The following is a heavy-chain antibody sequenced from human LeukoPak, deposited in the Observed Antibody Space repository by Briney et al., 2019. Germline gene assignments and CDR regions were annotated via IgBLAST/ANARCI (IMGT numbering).Heavy chain of an antibody. CDR3: AYGDYAY. J-gene: IGHJ4*02. D-gene: IGHD4-17*01. CDR1: GFTFSSYG. Sequence: GGSLRLSCAASGFTFSSYGMHWVRQAPGKGLEWVAVISYDGSNKYYADSVKGRFTISRDNSKNTLYLQMNSLRAEDTAVYYCAYGDYAYWGQGTLVTVSS. CDR2: ISYDGSNK. V-gene: IGHV3-30*03.